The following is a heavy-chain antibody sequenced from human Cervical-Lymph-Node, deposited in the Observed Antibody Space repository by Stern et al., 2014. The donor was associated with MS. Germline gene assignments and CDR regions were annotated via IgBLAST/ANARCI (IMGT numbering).Heavy chain of an antibody. J-gene: IGHJ5*02. D-gene: IGHD1-26*01. CDR1: GGTLISYP. Sequence: MQLVESGAEVKKPGSSVKVSCQASGGTLISYPISWVRQAPGQWLEWLGGIMPILGTSNYAHKFQGRVTITADESTTTIYMELRSLKSEDTAVYYCARHLGSHESGWFDPWGQGTLVTVSS. CDR2: IMPILGTS. V-gene: IGHV1-69*01. CDR3: ARHLGSHESGWFDP.